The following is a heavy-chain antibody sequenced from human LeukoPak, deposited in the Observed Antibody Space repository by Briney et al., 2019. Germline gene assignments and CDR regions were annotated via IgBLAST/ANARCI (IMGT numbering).Heavy chain of an antibody. J-gene: IGHJ6*02. CDR1: GYSFTTYW. CDR2: IYPDDSET. V-gene: IGHV5-51*01. D-gene: IGHD6-6*01. Sequence: GESLKISCKGSGYSFTTYWIAWVRQLPGKGLEWMGFIYPDDSETRYSPSFQGQVTISADKSSSTAYVQWTSLKASDSAMYYCARRCSRSSGVYYGLDVWGQGTTVTVSS. CDR3: ARRCSRSSGVYYGLDV.